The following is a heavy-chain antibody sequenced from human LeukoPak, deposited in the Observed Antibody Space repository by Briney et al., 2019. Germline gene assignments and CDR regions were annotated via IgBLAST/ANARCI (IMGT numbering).Heavy chain of an antibody. CDR1: GFTFDDYG. Sequence: GGSLRLSCAASGFTFDDYGMSWVRQAPGKGLEWVSGINWNGGSTGYADSVKGRFTISRDNAKNSLYLQMNSLRAEDTAVYYCARDLSVDGIWFGELGGFDYWGQGTLVTVSS. CDR3: ARDLSVDGIWFGELGGFDY. D-gene: IGHD3-10*01. J-gene: IGHJ4*02. V-gene: IGHV3-20*04. CDR2: INWNGGST.